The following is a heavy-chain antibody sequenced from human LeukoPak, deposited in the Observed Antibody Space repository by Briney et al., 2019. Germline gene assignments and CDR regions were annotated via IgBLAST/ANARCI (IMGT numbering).Heavy chain of an antibody. Sequence: SETLSLTCTVSGGSISSYYWSWIRQPPGKGLEWIGYIYYSGNTNYNPSLKSRVTILVDTSKNQFSLKLSSVTAADTAVYYCARGSGGYGDYVDYWGQGTLVTVSS. V-gene: IGHV4-59*01. D-gene: IGHD3-10*01. CDR2: IYYSGNT. J-gene: IGHJ4*02. CDR1: GGSISSYY. CDR3: ARGSGGYGDYVDY.